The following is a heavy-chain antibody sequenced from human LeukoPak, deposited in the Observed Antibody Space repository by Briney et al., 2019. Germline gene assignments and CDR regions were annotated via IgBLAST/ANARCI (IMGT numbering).Heavy chain of an antibody. CDR3: ARDPTTVVTLPYYFDF. D-gene: IGHD4-23*01. CDR2: IYHNGST. Sequence: SETLSLTCAVSGYSISSGYYWGWIRQPPGKGLEWIGSIYHNGSTFYNPSLKSRVTISVDTSKNQFSLKLTSVTAADTAVYYCARDPTTVVTLPYYFDFWGQGTLVTVSA. CDR1: GYSISSGYY. J-gene: IGHJ4*02. V-gene: IGHV4-38-2*02.